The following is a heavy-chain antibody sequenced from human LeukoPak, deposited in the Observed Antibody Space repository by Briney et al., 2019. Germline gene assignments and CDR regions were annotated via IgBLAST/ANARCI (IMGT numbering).Heavy chain of an antibody. CDR1: GFTLSSYA. CDR2: ISGSGGST. D-gene: IGHD6-6*01. Sequence: GGSLRLSCAASGFTLSSYAMSWVRQAPGKGLEWVSAISGSGGSTYYADSVKGRFTISRDNSKNTLYLQMNSLRAEDTAVYYCAKLPFIAARQSYYFDYWGQGTLVTVSS. J-gene: IGHJ4*02. CDR3: AKLPFIAARQSYYFDY. V-gene: IGHV3-23*01.